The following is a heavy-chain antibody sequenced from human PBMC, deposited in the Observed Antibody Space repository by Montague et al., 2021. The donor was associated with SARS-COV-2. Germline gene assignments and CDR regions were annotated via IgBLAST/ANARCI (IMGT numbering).Heavy chain of an antibody. CDR3: ARWGHSSSWLYYYYYGMDV. Sequence: SETLSLTCAVYGGSFSGFYWSWIRQPPGKGLEWIGEINHSGSTNYNPSLKSRVTISVDTSKNQFSLKLSSVTAADTAVYYCARWGHSSSWLYYYYYGMDVWGQGTTVTVSS. V-gene: IGHV4-34*01. D-gene: IGHD6-13*01. CDR1: GGSFSGFY. CDR2: INHSGST. J-gene: IGHJ6*02.